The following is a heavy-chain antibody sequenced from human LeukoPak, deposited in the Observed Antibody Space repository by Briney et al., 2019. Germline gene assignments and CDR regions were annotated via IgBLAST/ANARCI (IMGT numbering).Heavy chain of an antibody. V-gene: IGHV1-24*01. CDR2: FDPEDGET. Sequence: LXELSMXXXRQAPGKGRELMGGFDPEDGETIYAQKFQGRVTMTEDTSTDTAYMELSSLRSEDTAVYYCATDVATFYFDYWGQGTLVTVSS. J-gene: IGHJ4*02. D-gene: IGHD5-12*01. CDR1: LXELS. CDR3: ATDVATFYFDY.